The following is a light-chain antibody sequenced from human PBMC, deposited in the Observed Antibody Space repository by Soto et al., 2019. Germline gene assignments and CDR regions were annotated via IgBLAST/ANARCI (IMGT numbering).Light chain of an antibody. CDR2: DAS. Sequence: DIQLTQSPSFLSASVGDRVTITCRASQSISSWLAWYQQKPGKAPKLLIYDASSLESGVPSRFSGSGSGTEFTLTISSLQPDDFATYYCQQYDSRYTFGQGTKVDIK. J-gene: IGKJ2*01. V-gene: IGKV1-5*01. CDR3: QQYDSRYT. CDR1: QSISSW.